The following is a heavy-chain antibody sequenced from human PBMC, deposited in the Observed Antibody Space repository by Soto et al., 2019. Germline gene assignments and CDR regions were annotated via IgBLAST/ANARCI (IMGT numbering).Heavy chain of an antibody. CDR3: ARDTYYSDNTNYHLFDY. CDR1: GFTVSSSY. D-gene: IGHD3-22*01. CDR2: IYSGGTT. V-gene: IGHV3-53*01. Sequence: EVQLVESGGGLIQPGGSQRLSCAASGFTVSSSYMSWVRQAPGKGLEWVSLIYSGGTTHYADSVKGRFTISRDKSNNTLYLQMNSLRAEDTAVYYCARDTYYSDNTNYHLFDYWGQGTLVTVSS. J-gene: IGHJ4*02.